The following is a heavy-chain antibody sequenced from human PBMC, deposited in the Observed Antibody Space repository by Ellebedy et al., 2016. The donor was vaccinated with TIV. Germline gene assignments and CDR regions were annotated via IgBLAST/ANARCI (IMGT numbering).Heavy chain of an antibody. Sequence: ASVKVSCXSSGFTFTSHEYFWVRQAPGQGLEWMARVRAYNGDTNYAQKFQSRVTMTRDTSTSTVYMELSSLRSEDTAVYYCARGVAAAPGKDWFNPWGQGTLVTVSS. J-gene: IGHJ5*02. CDR2: VRAYNGDT. D-gene: IGHD6-13*01. CDR1: GFTFTSHE. V-gene: IGHV1-18*01. CDR3: ARGVAAAPGKDWFNP.